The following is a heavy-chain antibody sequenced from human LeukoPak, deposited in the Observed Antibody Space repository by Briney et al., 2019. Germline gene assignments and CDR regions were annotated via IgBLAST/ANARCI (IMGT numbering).Heavy chain of an antibody. CDR3: ARDLVGAPPGFDY. V-gene: IGHV1-46*01. CDR1: GYTFTSYY. J-gene: IGHJ4*02. CDR2: INPSGGSK. D-gene: IGHD1-26*01. Sequence: GASVKVSCKASGYTFTSYYMHWVRQAPGQGLEWMGIINPSGGSKSYEQKFQGRVTMTRNTTTSKVYMELSSLRTEDTAGYYCARDLVGAPPGFDYWGQGTLVTVSS.